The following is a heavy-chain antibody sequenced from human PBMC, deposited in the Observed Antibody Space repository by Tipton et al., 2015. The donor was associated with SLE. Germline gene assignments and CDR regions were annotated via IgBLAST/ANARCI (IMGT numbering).Heavy chain of an antibody. CDR1: GGSISSGGYY. J-gene: IGHJ4*02. V-gene: IGHV4-31*03. CDR2: IYYSGST. CDR3: ARGSSWAFDY. Sequence: TLSLTCTVSGGSISSGGYYWSWIRQHPGKGLEWIGYIYYSGSTYYNPSLKSRVTISVDTSKNQFSLKLSSVTAADTAVYYCARGSSWAFDYWGQGTLVTVSS. D-gene: IGHD6-13*01.